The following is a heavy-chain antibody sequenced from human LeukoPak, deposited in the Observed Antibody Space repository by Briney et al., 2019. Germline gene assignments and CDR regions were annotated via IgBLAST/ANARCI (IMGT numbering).Heavy chain of an antibody. J-gene: IGHJ5*02. Sequence: PSETLSLTCAVYGGSFSGYYWSWIRQPPGKGLEWIGEINHSGITNYNPSLKSRVTISVDTSKNQFSLKLSSVTAADTAVYYCARTVGITMVRGVIWWFDPWGQGTLVTVSS. CDR3: ARTVGITMVRGVIWWFDP. V-gene: IGHV4-34*01. CDR1: GGSFSGYY. CDR2: INHSGIT. D-gene: IGHD3-10*01.